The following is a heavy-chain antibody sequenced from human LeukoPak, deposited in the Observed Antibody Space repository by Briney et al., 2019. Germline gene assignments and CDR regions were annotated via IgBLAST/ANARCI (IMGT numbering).Heavy chain of an antibody. CDR3: ARVVMVFGIPGSWYFDL. J-gene: IGHJ2*01. D-gene: IGHD2-21*01. V-gene: IGHV3-7*04. CDR1: GFTFSRNW. Sequence: GGSLRLSCAASGFTFSRNWMTWVRQPPGKGLEWVANIRPDGSDQYYLTSVKGRFTISRDNAENSLYLQMDNLRVEDTAVYYCARVVMVFGIPGSWYFDLWGRGTLVSVSS. CDR2: IRPDGSDQ.